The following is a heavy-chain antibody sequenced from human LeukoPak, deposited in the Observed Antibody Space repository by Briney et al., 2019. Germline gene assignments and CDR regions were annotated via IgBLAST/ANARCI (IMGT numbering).Heavy chain of an antibody. Sequence: GGSLRLSCAASGFTFSSYAMSWVRQAPGKGLEWLSHISSTGGTIYYADSVKGRLTVSRDNAKNSLYLQMTSLRAEDTAVYYCAKSDPYGDSLIEIWGQGALVTVSS. CDR2: ISSTGGTI. CDR3: AKSDPYGDSLIEI. D-gene: IGHD4-17*01. J-gene: IGHJ4*02. CDR1: GFTFSSYA. V-gene: IGHV3-48*03.